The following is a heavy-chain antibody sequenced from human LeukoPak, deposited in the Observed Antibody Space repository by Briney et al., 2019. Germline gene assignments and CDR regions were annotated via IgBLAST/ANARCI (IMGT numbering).Heavy chain of an antibody. CDR3: TKGQLWASGRAFDI. CDR1: GFTFSSYA. CDR2: ISYDGSNK. V-gene: IGHV3-30-3*01. Sequence: QTGGSLRLSCTASGFTFSSYAMHWVRQAPGKGLEWVAVISYDGSNKYYADSVKGRFTTSRDNSKNTLYLQMNNLRPEDTAVYYCTKGQLWASGRAFDIWGQGTMVTVSS. D-gene: IGHD3-16*01. J-gene: IGHJ3*02.